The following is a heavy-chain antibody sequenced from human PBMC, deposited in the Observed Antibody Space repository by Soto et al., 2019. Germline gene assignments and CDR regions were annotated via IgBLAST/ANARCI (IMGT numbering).Heavy chain of an antibody. D-gene: IGHD1-26*01. CDR1: GGSMSYYY. CDR2: AYYSGST. CDR3: AIRTGRSYFGMDV. Sequence: SETLSLTCTVSGGSMSYYYWNWIRQPPGKGLEWIGYAYYSGSTNYNPSFKSRVTISVDTSKNQFSLKLSSVTAADTAVYYCAIRTGRSYFGMDVWGQGTTVTVSS. V-gene: IGHV4-59*01. J-gene: IGHJ6*02.